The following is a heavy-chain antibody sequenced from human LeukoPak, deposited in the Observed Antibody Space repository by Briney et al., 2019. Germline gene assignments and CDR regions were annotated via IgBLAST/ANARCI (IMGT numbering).Heavy chain of an antibody. D-gene: IGHD5-18*01. CDR1: GFTFSSYA. CDR3: ARAGGYSYGDLSFDY. V-gene: IGHV3-30*04. J-gene: IGHJ4*02. Sequence: GRSLRLSCAASGFTFSSYAMHWVRQAPGKGLEWVAVISYDTSNKYYADSVKGQFTISRDNSKNTLYLQMNSLRAGDTAVYYCARAGGYSYGDLSFDYWGQGTLVAVSS. CDR2: ISYDTSNK.